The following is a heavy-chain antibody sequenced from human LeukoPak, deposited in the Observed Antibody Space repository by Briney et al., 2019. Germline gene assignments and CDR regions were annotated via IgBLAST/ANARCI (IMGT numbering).Heavy chain of an antibody. Sequence: SETLSLTCTVSGGSISSYYWSWIRQPAGKGLEWIGRIYTSGRTNYNPSLKSRVTMSVDTSKNQFSLKLSSVTAADTAVYYCARDGLGYCSGGSRLDYYYGMDVWGQGTTVTVSS. J-gene: IGHJ6*02. CDR1: GGSISSYY. D-gene: IGHD2-15*01. CDR2: IYTSGRT. V-gene: IGHV4-4*07. CDR3: ARDGLGYCSGGSRLDYYYGMDV.